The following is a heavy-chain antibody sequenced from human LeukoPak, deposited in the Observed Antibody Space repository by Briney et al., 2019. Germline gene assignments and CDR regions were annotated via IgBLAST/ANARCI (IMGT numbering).Heavy chain of an antibody. V-gene: IGHV4-4*07. CDR2: IYSGVSA. CDR1: GGSINNYY. Sequence: PSETLSLACTVSGGSINNYYWSWIRQPAGEGLEWIGRIYSGVSASYNPSLKSRVTLSGDRSKNQFSLKLSSVTAADTAVYYCARSKRCSGGSCYFYYYYGMDVWGQGTTVTVSS. CDR3: ARSKRCSGGSCYFYYYYGMDV. D-gene: IGHD2-15*01. J-gene: IGHJ6*02.